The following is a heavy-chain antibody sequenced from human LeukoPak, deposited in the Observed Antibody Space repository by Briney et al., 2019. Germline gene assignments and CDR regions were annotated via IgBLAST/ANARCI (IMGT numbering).Heavy chain of an antibody. J-gene: IGHJ4*02. V-gene: IGHV3-7*01. Sequence: GGSLRLSCAASGFTFSSYWMSWVRQAPGKGLEWVANIKQDGSEKYYVDSVKGRFTISRDNAKNSLYLQMNSLRAEDTAVYYCARDQQLWLDTYYFDYWGQGTLVTVSS. CDR3: ARDQQLWLDTYYFDY. CDR1: GFTFSSYW. D-gene: IGHD5-18*01. CDR2: IKQDGSEK.